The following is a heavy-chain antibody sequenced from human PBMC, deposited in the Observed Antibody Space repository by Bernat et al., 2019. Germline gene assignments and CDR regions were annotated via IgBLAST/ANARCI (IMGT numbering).Heavy chain of an antibody. J-gene: IGHJ6*03. D-gene: IGHD4-17*01. Sequence: EVQLLESGGGLVQPGGSLRLSCAASGFTFNSYGMSWVRQAPGKGLEWVSAIRGSGDSTYYADSVKGRFTISSDNSKSTLYLQMTSLRAENTAVYYCAREVTVTIKLDYYYYMDVWGKGTTVTVSS. CDR2: IRGSGDST. CDR3: AREVTVTIKLDYYYYMDV. V-gene: IGHV3-23*01. CDR1: GFTFNSYG.